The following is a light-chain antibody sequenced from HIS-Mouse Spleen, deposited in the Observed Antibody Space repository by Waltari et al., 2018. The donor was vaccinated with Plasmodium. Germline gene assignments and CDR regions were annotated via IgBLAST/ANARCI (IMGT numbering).Light chain of an antibody. CDR2: EDS. Sequence: SYELTQPPSVSVSPGHTARITGSVDALQKKYAYWYQQKSGQAPVLVIYEDSKRPSGIPERFSGSSSGTMATLTISGAQVEDEADYYCYSTDSSGNHRVFGGGTKLTVL. CDR1: ALQKKY. V-gene: IGLV3-10*01. J-gene: IGLJ3*02. CDR3: YSTDSSGNHRV.